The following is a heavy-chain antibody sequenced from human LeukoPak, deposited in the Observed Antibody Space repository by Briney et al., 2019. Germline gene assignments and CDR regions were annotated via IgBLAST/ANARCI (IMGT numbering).Heavy chain of an antibody. Sequence: GGSLRLSCVGSGFSFSSYWMTWVRQAPGKGLEWVANIKPDGGETYYVDSVKGRFTISRDNAKNSLNLQMSSLRDEDTAVYYCARDSSGWYDHWGQGTLVTVSS. V-gene: IGHV3-7*05. CDR1: GFSFSSYW. CDR3: ARDSSGWYDH. D-gene: IGHD6-19*01. CDR2: IKPDGGET. J-gene: IGHJ5*02.